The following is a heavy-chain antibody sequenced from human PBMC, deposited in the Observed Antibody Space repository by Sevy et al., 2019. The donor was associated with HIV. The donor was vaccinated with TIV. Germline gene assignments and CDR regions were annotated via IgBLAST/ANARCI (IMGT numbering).Heavy chain of an antibody. D-gene: IGHD5-12*01. Sequence: GGSLRLSCAASGFNFRTHAMHWVRQPPGKGLEGVAVISSTGSHKYYANSVRGRFTISRDNSENTLSLQMNGLRLDDTGLYYCAREAGYTTTWSPGNYWGLGTLVTVSS. J-gene: IGHJ4*02. CDR3: AREAGYTTTWSPGNY. CDR1: GFNFRTHA. CDR2: ISSTGSHK. V-gene: IGHV3-30-3*01.